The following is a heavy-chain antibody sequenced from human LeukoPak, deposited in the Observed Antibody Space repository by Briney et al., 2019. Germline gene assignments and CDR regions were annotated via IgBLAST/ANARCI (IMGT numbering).Heavy chain of an antibody. V-gene: IGHV1-18*01. Sequence: ASVKVSCKASGYTFTSYGISWVRQAPGQGLEWMGWISVFYGHTNYSQNFQGRLTMTTHTSTSTAYLELRSLRSDDTAVYYCVREVSAANAGYMAVWAQGPRSPSP. CDR3: VREVSAANAGYMAV. CDR2: ISVFYGHT. J-gene: IGHJ6*03. D-gene: IGHD6-13*01. CDR1: GYTFTSYG.